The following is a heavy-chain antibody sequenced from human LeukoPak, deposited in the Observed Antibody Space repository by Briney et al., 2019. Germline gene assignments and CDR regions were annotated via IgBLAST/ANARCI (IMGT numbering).Heavy chain of an antibody. CDR2: IYYSGST. Sequence: PSETLSLTRTVSGGSIGSSSYYWGWIRQPPGKGLEWIGSIYYSGSTYYNPSLKSRVTISVDTSKNQFSLKLSSVTAADTAVYYCAREVDDFWSGYLDYWGQGTLVTVSS. V-gene: IGHV4-39*02. J-gene: IGHJ4*02. CDR1: GGSIGSSSYY. D-gene: IGHD3-3*01. CDR3: AREVDDFWSGYLDY.